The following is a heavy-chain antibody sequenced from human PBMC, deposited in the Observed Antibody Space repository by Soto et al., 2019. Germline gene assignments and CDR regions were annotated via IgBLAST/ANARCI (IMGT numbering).Heavy chain of an antibody. Sequence: GESLKISFKGSAYSFTSYLICWVRQMPVKGLEWMGIIYPGDSDTRYSPSFQGQVTISADKYISTAYLQWSSLKDSDTAMYYCEGLSVTYGLGSPSGIGVGGQGTKV. D-gene: IGHD3-10*01. CDR1: AYSFTSYL. J-gene: IGHJ6*02. CDR2: IYPGDSDT. V-gene: IGHV5-51*01. CDR3: EGLSVTYGLGSPSGIGV.